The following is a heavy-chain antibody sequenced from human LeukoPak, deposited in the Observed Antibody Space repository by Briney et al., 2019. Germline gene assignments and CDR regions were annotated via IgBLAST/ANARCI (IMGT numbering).Heavy chain of an antibody. CDR2: INPNSGGT. V-gene: IGHV1-2*02. J-gene: IGHJ5*02. D-gene: IGHD6-19*01. CDR3: ARYGSGWYRFDP. Sequence: ASVKVSCKASGYTFSGYYMHWVRQAPGQGLEWMGWINPNSGGTYYTQKFQGRVTMTRDTSISTAYMELSRLRSDDTAVYYCARYGSGWYRFDPWGQGTLVTVSS. CDR1: GYTFSGYY.